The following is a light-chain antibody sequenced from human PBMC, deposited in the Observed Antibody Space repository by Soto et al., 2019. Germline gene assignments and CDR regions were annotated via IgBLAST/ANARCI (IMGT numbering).Light chain of an antibody. V-gene: IGKV3-11*01. J-gene: IGKJ4*01. CDR2: DAS. CDR3: QQRSNWPRLT. Sequence: IVLTQSPATLSLSPGARATLSCRASQSVRSYLAWYQQKPGQAPRLLIYDASNRATGIPARFSGSGSGTDFTLTISSLEPEDFAVYYCQQRSNWPRLTFGGGTKGEIK. CDR1: QSVRSY.